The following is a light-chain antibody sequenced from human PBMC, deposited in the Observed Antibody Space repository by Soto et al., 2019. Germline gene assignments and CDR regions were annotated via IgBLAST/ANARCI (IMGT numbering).Light chain of an antibody. J-gene: IGKJ2*01. V-gene: IGKV1-9*01. Sequence: DIQLTQSPSFLSASVGDRVTITCRASQGISSYLAWYQQKPGKAPKLLIYAASTLQSGVPSRFSGSGSGTEFTRTIRSLQPEDFATYYCQQVHSYPRTFGQGTRLEIK. CDR3: QQVHSYPRT. CDR1: QGISSY. CDR2: AAS.